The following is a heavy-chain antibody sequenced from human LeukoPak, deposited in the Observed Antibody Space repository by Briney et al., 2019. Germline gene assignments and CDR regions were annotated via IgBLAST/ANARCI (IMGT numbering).Heavy chain of an antibody. Sequence: GGSLRLSCAASGFTFSSYGMHWVRQAPGKGLEWVAFIRYDGSNKYYADSVKGRFTISRDNSKNTLYLQMNSLRAEDTAVYHCAKGTYYGDYALDYWGQGTLVTVSS. CDR1: GFTFSSYG. CDR2: IRYDGSNK. J-gene: IGHJ4*02. D-gene: IGHD4-17*01. V-gene: IGHV3-30*02. CDR3: AKGTYYGDYALDY.